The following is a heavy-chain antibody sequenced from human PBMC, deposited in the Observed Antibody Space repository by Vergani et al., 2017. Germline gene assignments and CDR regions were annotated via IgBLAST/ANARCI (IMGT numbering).Heavy chain of an antibody. CDR3: ARVYNWNSGAFDY. V-gene: IGHV1-46*01. CDR2: IIPILGTA. D-gene: IGHD1-7*01. J-gene: IGHJ4*02. Sequence: QVQLVQSGAEVKKPGASVKVSCKASGYTFTSYYMHWVRQAPGQGLEWMGRIIPILGTANYAQKLQGRVTMTTDTSTSTAYMELRSLRSDDTAVYYCARVYNWNSGAFDYWGQGTLVTVSS. CDR1: GYTFTSYY.